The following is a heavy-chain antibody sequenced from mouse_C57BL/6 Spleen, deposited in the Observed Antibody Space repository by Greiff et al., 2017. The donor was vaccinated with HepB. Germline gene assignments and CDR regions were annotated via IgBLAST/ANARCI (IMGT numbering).Heavy chain of an antibody. V-gene: IGHV1-54*01. D-gene: IGHD1-1*01. CDR1: GYAFTNYL. J-gene: IGHJ1*03. CDR3: ASLITTVVATDWYFDV. CDR2: INPGSGGT. Sequence: QMQLKQSGAELVRPGTSVKVSCKASGYAFTNYLIEWVKQRPGQGLEWIGVINPGSGGTNYNEKFKGKATLTADKSSSTAYMQLSSLTSEDSAVYFCASLITTVVATDWYFDVWGTGTTVTVSS.